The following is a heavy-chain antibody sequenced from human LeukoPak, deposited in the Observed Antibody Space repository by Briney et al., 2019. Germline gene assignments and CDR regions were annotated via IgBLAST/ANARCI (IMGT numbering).Heavy chain of an antibody. V-gene: IGHV3-7*01. CDR3: ARDPLNGALDI. CDR1: GFSFSDSW. Sequence: GGSLRLSCSASGFSFSDSWMSWVRHVPGKGLEWLADMNPDGSKIVYVDSVKGRFTISRNNAKNSLFLQMDGLRAEDTAVYFCARDPLNGALDIWGRGTLVTVSS. CDR2: MNPDGSKI. J-gene: IGHJ3*02.